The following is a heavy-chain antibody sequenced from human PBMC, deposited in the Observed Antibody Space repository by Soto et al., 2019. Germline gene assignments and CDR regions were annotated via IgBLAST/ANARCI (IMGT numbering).Heavy chain of an antibody. J-gene: IGHJ4*02. V-gene: IGHV3-74*01. D-gene: IGHD5-18*01. CDR1: GFTFRSYW. CDR2: INSDGSST. CDR3: AREGVGYSYGNFDY. Sequence: EVQLVESGGGLVQPGGSLRLSCAVSGFTFRSYWMHWVRQAPGKGLVWVSRINSDGSSTNYADSVKGRFTVSRDNAKSTLYLQMNSLRAEDTALYYCAREGVGYSYGNFDYWGQGTLVTVSS.